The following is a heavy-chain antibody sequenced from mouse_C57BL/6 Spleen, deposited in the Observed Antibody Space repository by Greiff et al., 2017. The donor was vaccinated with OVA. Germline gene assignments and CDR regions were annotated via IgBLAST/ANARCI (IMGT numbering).Heavy chain of an antibody. CDR1: GFTFSSYA. D-gene: IGHD1-1*01. CDR2: ISDGGSYT. Sequence: EVKLMESGGGLVKPGGSLKLSCAASGFTFSSYAMSWVRQTPEKRLEWVATISDGGSYTYYPDNVKGRFTISRDNAKNNLYLQMSHLKSEDTAMYYCARDGHYYGSSYFDYWGQGTTLTVSS. J-gene: IGHJ2*01. CDR3: ARDGHYYGSSYFDY. V-gene: IGHV5-4*01.